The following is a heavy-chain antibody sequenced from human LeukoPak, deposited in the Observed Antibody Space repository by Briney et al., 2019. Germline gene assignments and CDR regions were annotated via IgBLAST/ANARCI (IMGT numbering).Heavy chain of an antibody. CDR3: ARHSSPTYYYDSSGYYWSA. CDR1: GFTFSSYA. Sequence: SGGSLRLSCAASGFTFSSYAMHWVRQAPGKGLEWVAVISYGGSNKYYADSVKGRFTIYRDNSKNTLYLQMNSLRAEYTAVYYCARHSSPTYYYDSSGYYWSAWGQGTLVTVSS. V-gene: IGHV3-30*04. D-gene: IGHD3-22*01. J-gene: IGHJ5*02. CDR2: ISYGGSNK.